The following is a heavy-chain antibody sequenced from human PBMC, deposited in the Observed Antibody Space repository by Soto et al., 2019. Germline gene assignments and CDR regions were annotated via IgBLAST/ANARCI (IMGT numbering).Heavy chain of an antibody. Sequence: SVKVSCKASGGTFSSYAISWVRQAPGQGLEWMGGIIPIFGTANYAQKFQGRVTITADKSTSTAYMELSSLRSEDTAVYYCARGYCSGGSCYPIDYYYYGMDVWGQGTTVTVSS. CDR2: IIPIFGTA. D-gene: IGHD2-15*01. V-gene: IGHV1-69*06. CDR3: ARGYCSGGSCYPIDYYYYGMDV. CDR1: GGTFSSYA. J-gene: IGHJ6*02.